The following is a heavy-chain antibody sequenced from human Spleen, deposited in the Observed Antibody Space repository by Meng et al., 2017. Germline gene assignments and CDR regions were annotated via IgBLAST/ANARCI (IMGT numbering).Heavy chain of an antibody. V-gene: IGHV3-20*04. D-gene: IGHD1-26*01. CDR1: GFTFDDYG. Sequence: GESLKISCAASGFTFDDYGMSWVRQAPGKGLEWVSGINWNGGSTGYADSVKGRFTISRDNAKNSLYLQMNSLRAEDTALYYCARLNGWELRLEVDYWGQGTRVTGSS. CDR2: INWNGGST. J-gene: IGHJ4*02. CDR3: ARLNGWELRLEVDY.